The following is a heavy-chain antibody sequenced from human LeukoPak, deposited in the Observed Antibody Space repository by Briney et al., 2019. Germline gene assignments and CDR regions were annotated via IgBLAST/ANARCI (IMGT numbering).Heavy chain of an antibody. J-gene: IGHJ4*02. D-gene: IGHD3-22*01. CDR1: GFSLSTSGVG. V-gene: IGHV2-5*02. Sequence: SGPTLVKPTQPLTLTCTFSGFSLSTSGVGVVWIRQPPGKALEWLALIYWDDDKRYSPSLRSRLTITKDTSKNQVVLTMTNMDPVDTATYYCAHRGSSANYFDYWGQGTLVTVSS. CDR2: IYWDDDK. CDR3: AHRGSSANYFDY.